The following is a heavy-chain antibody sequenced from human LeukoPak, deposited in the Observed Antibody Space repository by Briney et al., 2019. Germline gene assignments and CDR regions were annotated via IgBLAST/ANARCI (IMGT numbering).Heavy chain of an antibody. CDR3: VRDYRGFDS. CDR1: GFSFSTYS. CDR2: ISSSSDTI. J-gene: IGHJ4*02. Sequence: GGSLRLSCPASGFSFSTYSMNWARQAPGKGLEWVSYISSSSDTIYYVDSVKGRFTVSRDNAKNSLYLQMSSLRAEDTAVYYCVRDYRGFDSWGQGTLVTVSS. V-gene: IGHV3-48*01. D-gene: IGHD3-10*01.